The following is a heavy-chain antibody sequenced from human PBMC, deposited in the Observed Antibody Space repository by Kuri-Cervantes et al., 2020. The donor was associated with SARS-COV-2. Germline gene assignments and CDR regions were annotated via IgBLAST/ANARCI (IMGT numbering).Heavy chain of an antibody. V-gene: IGHV4-38-2*02. CDR1: GGSISSHY. J-gene: IGHJ5*02. CDR2: IYHSGST. D-gene: IGHD2-2*01. CDR3: ARGIVVVPAAANWFDP. Sequence: SATLSLTCTASGGSISSHYWRWIRQPPGKGLEWIGSIYHSGSTYYNPSLKSRVTISVDTSKNQFSLKLSPVTAADTAVYYCARGIVVVPAAANWFDPWGQGTLVTVSS.